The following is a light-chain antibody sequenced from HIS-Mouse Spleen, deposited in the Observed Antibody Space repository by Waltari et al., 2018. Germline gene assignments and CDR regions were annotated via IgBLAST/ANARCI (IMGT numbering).Light chain of an antibody. CDR3: AAWDDSLSGPV. V-gene: IGLV1-47*01. J-gene: IGLJ3*02. CDR2: RNN. CDR1: SSNIGSNY. Sequence: QSVLTQPPSASGTPGQRVTISCSGSSSNIGSNYVYWYQQLPGTAPKLRIYRNNRRPSGVPDRFSGSKSGTSASLAISGLRSEDEADYYCAAWDDSLSGPVFGGGTKLTVL.